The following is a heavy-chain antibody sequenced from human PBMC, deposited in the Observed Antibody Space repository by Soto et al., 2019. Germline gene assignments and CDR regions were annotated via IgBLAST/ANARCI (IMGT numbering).Heavy chain of an antibody. Sequence: QLQLQESGSGLVKPSQTLSLTCAVSGGSISSGGYSWSWIRQPPGKGLEWIGYIYYSGSTYYNPSLKSRVTISVDTSKNQFSLKLSSVTAADTAVYYCARDLPENPFDPWGQGTLVTVSS. CDR3: ARDLPENPFDP. CDR2: IYYSGST. V-gene: IGHV4-30-2*05. CDR1: GGSISSGGYS. J-gene: IGHJ5*02.